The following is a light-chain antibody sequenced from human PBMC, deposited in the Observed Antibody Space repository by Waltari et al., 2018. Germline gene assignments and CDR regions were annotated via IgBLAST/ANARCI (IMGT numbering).Light chain of an antibody. Sequence: SYVLTQPPSVSVAPGEAARISCGGDDIGGSSVHWYQQKAGQAPVLVIYYDTDRPSGIPGRFSGSNCGNTATLTIDRVGAGDEAEYYCQLWDGSHVVFGGGTKLTVL. V-gene: IGLV3-21*04. CDR3: QLWDGSHVV. CDR2: YDT. CDR1: DIGGSS. J-gene: IGLJ2*01.